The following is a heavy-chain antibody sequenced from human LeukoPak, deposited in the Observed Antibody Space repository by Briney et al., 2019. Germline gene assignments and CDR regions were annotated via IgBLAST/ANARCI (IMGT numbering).Heavy chain of an antibody. J-gene: IGHJ4*02. D-gene: IGHD5-24*01. CDR2: ISGSGGST. CDR1: GFTFSSYA. Sequence: PGGSLRLSCAASGFTFSSYAMSWVRQPPGKGLEWVSAISGSGGSTYYADSVKGRFTISRDNSKNTLYLQMNSLRAEDTAVYYCAKDGDGYNSHFDYWGQGTLVTVSS. V-gene: IGHV3-23*01. CDR3: AKDGDGYNSHFDY.